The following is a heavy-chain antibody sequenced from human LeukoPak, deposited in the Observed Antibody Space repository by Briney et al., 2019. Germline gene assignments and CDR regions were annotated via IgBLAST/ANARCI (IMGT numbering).Heavy chain of an antibody. Sequence: PGGSLRLSCAASGFTFSSYSMNWVRQAPGKGLEWVSYISSSSSTIYYADSVKGRFTISRDNAKNSLYLQMNSLRAEDTAVYYCARSPTVTTSMVPSSYYYMDVWGKGTTVTVSS. D-gene: IGHD4-17*01. CDR2: ISSSSSTI. J-gene: IGHJ6*03. CDR1: GFTFSSYS. V-gene: IGHV3-48*01. CDR3: ARSPTVTTSMVPSSYYYMDV.